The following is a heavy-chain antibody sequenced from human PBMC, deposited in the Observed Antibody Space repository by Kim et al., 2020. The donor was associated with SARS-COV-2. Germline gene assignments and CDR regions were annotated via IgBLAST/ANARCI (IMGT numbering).Heavy chain of an antibody. D-gene: IGHD2-21*02. V-gene: IGHV3-15*01. CDR1: GFTFSNAW. Sequence: GGSLRLSCAASGFTFSNAWMNWVRQAPGRGLEWVGHIKSKTNGGTTAYGAPGKGRFTISNVKSKNTLYLQMNSLRTEDTSVYYCTSDLGEYCGGDCYSRVWGQGTTVTVSP. CDR2: IKSKTNGGTT. CDR3: TSDLGEYCGGDCYSRV. J-gene: IGHJ6*01.